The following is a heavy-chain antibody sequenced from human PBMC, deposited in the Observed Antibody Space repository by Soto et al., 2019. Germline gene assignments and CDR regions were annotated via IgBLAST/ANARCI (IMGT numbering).Heavy chain of an antibody. D-gene: IGHD3-22*01. CDR3: AREGLNYYDSFLNWFDP. J-gene: IGHJ5*02. Sequence: ASVKVSCKASGYTFTSYGISWVRQAPGQGLEWMGWISAYNGNTKYSQKFQGRVTITRDTSASTAYMELSSLRSEDTAVYYCAREGLNYYDSFLNWFDPWGQGTLVTVS. CDR2: ISAYNGNT. V-gene: IGHV1-18*01. CDR1: GYTFTSYG.